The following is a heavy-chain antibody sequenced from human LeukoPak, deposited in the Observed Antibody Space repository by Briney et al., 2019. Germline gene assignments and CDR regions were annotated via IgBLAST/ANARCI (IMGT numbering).Heavy chain of an antibody. D-gene: IGHD3-10*01. V-gene: IGHV4-59*01. Sequence: SETLSLTCTVSHVSISTYYWSWIRQPPGKGLEWMGYIHYSGSTNYNPSLKSRVTISVDTSKKQLSLMLRSVTAADTAVYYCARDIYGSGHGWFDTWGQGRLVTVSS. CDR1: HVSISTYY. CDR3: ARDIYGSGHGWFDT. CDR2: IHYSGST. J-gene: IGHJ5*02.